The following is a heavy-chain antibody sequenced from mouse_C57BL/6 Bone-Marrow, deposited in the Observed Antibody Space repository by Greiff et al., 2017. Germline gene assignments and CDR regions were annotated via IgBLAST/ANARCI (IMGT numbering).Heavy chain of an antibody. V-gene: IGHV14-4*01. CDR3: TNASLAMDY. CDR2: IDTENGDT. Sequence: EVQLQQSGAELVRPGASVKLSCTASGFNIKDDYMHWVKQRPEQGLEWIGWIDTENGDTEYASKFQGKATITADTSSNTAYLQLSSLTSKDTAVDYYTNASLAMDYWGQGTSVTVSS. CDR1: GFNIKDDY. J-gene: IGHJ4*01.